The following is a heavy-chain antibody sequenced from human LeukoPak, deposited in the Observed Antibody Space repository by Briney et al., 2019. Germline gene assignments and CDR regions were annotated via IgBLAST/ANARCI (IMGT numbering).Heavy chain of an antibody. J-gene: IGHJ4*02. D-gene: IGHD1-26*01. V-gene: IGHV3-23*01. Sequence: GGSLRLSCAASGFTFSSYAMSWVRQAPGKGLEWVSAISGGSTKYADSVKGRFTISRDNSKNTLFLQMNSLRAEDTAVYYCAKHTLSNGSPGRPFDYWGQGTLVTVSP. CDR1: GFTFSSYA. CDR3: AKHTLSNGSPGRPFDY. CDR2: ISGGST.